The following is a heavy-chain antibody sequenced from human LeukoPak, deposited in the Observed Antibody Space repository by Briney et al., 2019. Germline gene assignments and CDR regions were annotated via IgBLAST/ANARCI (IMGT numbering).Heavy chain of an antibody. Sequence: PGRSLRLSCAASGFTFSSYGMHWVRQAPGKGLEWVAVISYDGSNKYYADSVKGRFTISRDNSKNTLYLQMNSLRAEDTAVYYCAKDIKRGLRYYFDYWGQGTLVTVSS. V-gene: IGHV3-30*18. D-gene: IGHD4-17*01. J-gene: IGHJ4*02. CDR1: GFTFSSYG. CDR3: AKDIKRGLRYYFDY. CDR2: ISYDGSNK.